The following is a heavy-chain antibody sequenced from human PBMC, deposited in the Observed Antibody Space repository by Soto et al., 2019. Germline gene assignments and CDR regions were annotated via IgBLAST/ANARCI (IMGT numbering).Heavy chain of an antibody. J-gene: IGHJ6*02. D-gene: IGHD2-21*02. Sequence: SETLSLTCTVSGGSVSSGNYYWGWIRQPPGKGLEWIGYIYYSGSTNYNPSLKSRVTISVDTSKNQFSLKLSSVTAADTAVYYCARDRVVVTPIYYYYGMDVWGQGTTVTVSS. CDR3: ARDRVVVTPIYYYYGMDV. V-gene: IGHV4-61*01. CDR1: GGSVSSGNYY. CDR2: IYYSGST.